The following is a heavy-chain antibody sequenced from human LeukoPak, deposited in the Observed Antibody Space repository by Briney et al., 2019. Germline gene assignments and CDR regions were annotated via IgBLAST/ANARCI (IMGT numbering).Heavy chain of an antibody. V-gene: IGHV3-66*01. CDR2: IYSGGTT. D-gene: IGHD6-19*01. J-gene: IGHJ4*02. CDR1: GFTVSGNY. CDR3: ATGYNIGWYAFDY. Sequence: GGSLRLSCAASGFTVSGNYMSWVRQAPGKGLEWVSVIYSGGTTYHADSVRGRFTISRDNSKNTLYLQMNSLRAEDTAVYYCATGYNIGWYAFDYWGEGTLVTVSS.